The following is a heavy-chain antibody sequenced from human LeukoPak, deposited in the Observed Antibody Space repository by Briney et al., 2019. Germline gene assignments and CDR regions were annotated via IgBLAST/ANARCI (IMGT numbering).Heavy chain of an antibody. CDR3: AKMKYQLLSYFDY. D-gene: IGHD2-2*01. CDR2: IQYDGTNK. V-gene: IGHV3-30*02. Sequence: GGSLRLSCAASGFTFSSYVMHWVRQAPGKGLEWVTFIQYDGTNKYYADSVKGRFTVSRDNSKNTLYLQMNSLRAEDTAVYYCAKMKYQLLSYFDYWGQGTPVTVSS. CDR1: GFTFSSYV. J-gene: IGHJ4*02.